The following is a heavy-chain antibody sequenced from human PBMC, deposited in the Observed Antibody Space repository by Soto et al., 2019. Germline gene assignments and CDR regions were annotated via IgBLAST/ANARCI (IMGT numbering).Heavy chain of an antibody. J-gene: IGHJ5*02. V-gene: IGHV1-69*13. CDR3: ARRPIRITIFGVVRDWFDP. D-gene: IGHD3-3*01. Sequence: SVKVSCKASGGTFSSYAISWVRQAPGQGLEWMGGIIPIFGTANYAQKFQGRVTITADEPTSTAYMELSSLRSEDTAVYYCARRPIRITIFGVVRDWFDPWGQGTLVTVSS. CDR1: GGTFSSYA. CDR2: IIPIFGTA.